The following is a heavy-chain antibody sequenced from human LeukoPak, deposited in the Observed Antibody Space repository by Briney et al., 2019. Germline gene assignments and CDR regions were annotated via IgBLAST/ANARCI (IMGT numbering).Heavy chain of an antibody. CDR3: ARTSRGVTDY. J-gene: IGHJ4*02. CDR1: GGSISSYY. D-gene: IGHD3-10*01. CDR2: IYYSGST. Sequence: SETLSLTCTASGGSISSYYWSWIRQPPGKGLEWIGYIYYSGSTNYNPSLKSRVTISVDTSKNQFSLKLSSVTAADTAVYYCARTSRGVTDYWGQGTLVTVSS. V-gene: IGHV4-59*01.